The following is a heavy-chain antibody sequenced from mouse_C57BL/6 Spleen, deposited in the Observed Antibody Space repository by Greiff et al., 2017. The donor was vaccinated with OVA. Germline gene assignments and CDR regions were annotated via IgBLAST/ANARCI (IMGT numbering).Heavy chain of an antibody. CDR1: GYAFSSYW. CDR3: ARWELPYAMDY. V-gene: IGHV1-80*01. J-gene: IGHJ4*01. D-gene: IGHD2-1*01. Sequence: VQLQQSGAELVKPGASVKISCKASGYAFSSYWMNWVKQRPGKGLEWIGQIYPGDGDTNYNGKFKGKATLTADKSSSTAYMQLSSLTSEDSAVYFCARWELPYAMDYWGQGTSVTVSS. CDR2: IYPGDGDT.